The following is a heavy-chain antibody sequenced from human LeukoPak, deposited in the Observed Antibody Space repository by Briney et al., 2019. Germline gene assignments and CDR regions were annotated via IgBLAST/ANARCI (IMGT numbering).Heavy chain of an antibody. D-gene: IGHD2-2*01. V-gene: IGHV3-48*03. CDR1: EFTFSSYE. CDR3: AREGCSSTSCYAGGLY. CDR2: ISSSGSTI. Sequence: GGSLRLSCAASEFTFSSYEMNWVRQAPGKGLEWVSYISSSGSTIYYADSVKGRFTISRDNAKNSLYLQMNSLRAEDTAVYYCAREGCSSTSCYAGGLYWGQGTLVTVSS. J-gene: IGHJ4*02.